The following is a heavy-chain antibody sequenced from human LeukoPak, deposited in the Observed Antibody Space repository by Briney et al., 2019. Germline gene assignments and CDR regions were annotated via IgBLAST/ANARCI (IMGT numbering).Heavy chain of an antibody. Sequence: ASVKVSCKASGYTFTSYGISWVRQAPGQGLEWMGWISAYNGNTNYAQKLQGRVTMTTDTSTSTAYMELRSLRSDDTAVYYCARDQVYCSGGSCYWVDCYYYYGMDVWGQGTTVTVSS. D-gene: IGHD2-15*01. CDR3: ARDQVYCSGGSCYWVDCYYYYGMDV. V-gene: IGHV1-18*01. J-gene: IGHJ6*02. CDR1: GYTFTSYG. CDR2: ISAYNGNT.